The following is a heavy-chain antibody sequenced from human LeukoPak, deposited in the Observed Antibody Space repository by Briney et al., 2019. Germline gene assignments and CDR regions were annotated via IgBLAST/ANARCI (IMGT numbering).Heavy chain of an antibody. CDR1: GFTFSSYA. V-gene: IGHV3-23*01. J-gene: IGHJ4*02. CDR3: ARDRDTVGATTFSY. Sequence: QPGESLRLSCAASGFTFSSYAMSWVRQAPGKGLEWVSAISGSGGSTYYADSVKGRFTISRDNAKNSLYLQMNSLRAEDTAVYYCARDRDTVGATTFSYWGQGTLVTVSS. CDR2: ISGSGGST. D-gene: IGHD1-26*01.